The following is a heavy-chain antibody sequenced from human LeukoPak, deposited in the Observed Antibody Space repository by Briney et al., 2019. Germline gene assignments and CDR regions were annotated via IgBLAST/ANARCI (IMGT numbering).Heavy chain of an antibody. Sequence: GGSLRLSCAASGGIFSSYEMSWVRQAPGKGLEWVSYISSSGRTMYYADSVKGRFTVSRDNAKNSLYLQMNSLRAEDTAIYYCARDNYSGSRYFDHWGQGTLVTVSS. D-gene: IGHD1-26*01. CDR3: ARDNYSGSRYFDH. J-gene: IGHJ4*02. V-gene: IGHV3-48*03. CDR1: GGIFSSYE. CDR2: ISSSGRTM.